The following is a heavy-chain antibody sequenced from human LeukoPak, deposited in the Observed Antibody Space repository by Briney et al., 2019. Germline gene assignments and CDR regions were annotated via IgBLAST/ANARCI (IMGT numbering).Heavy chain of an antibody. CDR2: IYYSGST. D-gene: IGHD4-17*01. CDR1: VGSISSYY. J-gene: IGHJ4*01. CDR3: ARLVTTLLYFDY. Sequence: SETLSLTCTVSVGSISSYYWSWIRQLPAKGLEWIGYIYYSGSTYYNPSLRSRITISLDTSKNQFSLTLSPVTAADTAVYYCARLVTTLLYFDYWGQGTLVTVSS. V-gene: IGHV4-59*06.